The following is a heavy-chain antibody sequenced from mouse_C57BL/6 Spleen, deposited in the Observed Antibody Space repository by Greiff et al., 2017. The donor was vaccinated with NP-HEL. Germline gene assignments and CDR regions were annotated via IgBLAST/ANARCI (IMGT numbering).Heavy chain of an antibody. CDR2: ISSGSSTI. CDR1: GFTFSDYG. V-gene: IGHV5-17*01. Sequence: VQLQESGGGLVKPGGSLKLSCAASGFTFSDYGMHWVRQAPEKGLEWVAYISSGSSTIYYADTVKGRFTISRDNAKTTLFLQMTSLRSEDTAMYYCARWPVATYFDVWGTGTTVTVSS. D-gene: IGHD1-1*01. J-gene: IGHJ1*03. CDR3: ARWPVATYFDV.